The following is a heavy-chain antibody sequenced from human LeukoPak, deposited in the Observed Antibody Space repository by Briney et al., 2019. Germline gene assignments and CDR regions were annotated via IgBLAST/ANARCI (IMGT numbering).Heavy chain of an antibody. D-gene: IGHD1-1*01. CDR1: GFTFSSYW. CDR3: ARGPAGYN. CDR2: IYSGGST. V-gene: IGHV3-53*01. J-gene: IGHJ4*02. Sequence: PGGSLRLSCAASGFTFSSYWMSWVRQAPGQGLEWVSVIYSGGSTDYADSVKGRFTISRDNLKNTLYLQMNTLRAEDTAVYYCARGPAGYNWGQGTLVTVSS.